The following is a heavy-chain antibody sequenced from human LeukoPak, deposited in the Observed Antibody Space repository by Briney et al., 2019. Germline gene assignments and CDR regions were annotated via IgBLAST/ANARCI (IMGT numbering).Heavy chain of an antibody. J-gene: IGHJ3*02. Sequence: GGSLRLSCVASGFTFSSYGMHWVRQAPGKGLEWVAGISYDGSNKYYADSVKGRFTISRDNSKNTLYLQMNSLRAEDTAVYYCVGLFDIWGQGTMVTVSS. CDR3: VGLFDI. CDR1: GFTFSSYG. V-gene: IGHV3-30*03. CDR2: ISYDGSNK.